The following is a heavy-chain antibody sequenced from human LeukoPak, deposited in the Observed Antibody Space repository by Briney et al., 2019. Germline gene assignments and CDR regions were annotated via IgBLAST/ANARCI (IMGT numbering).Heavy chain of an antibody. CDR1: GYSISSGYY. J-gene: IGHJ6*03. V-gene: IGHV4-38-2*02. CDR2: TYHSGST. CDR3: ARDRNYMDV. Sequence: PSETLSLTCTVSGYSISSGYYWGWIRQPPGKGLEWIGSTYHSGSTYYNPSLKSRVTISVDTSKNQFSLKLSSVTAADTAVYYCARDRNYMDVWGKGTTVTVSS.